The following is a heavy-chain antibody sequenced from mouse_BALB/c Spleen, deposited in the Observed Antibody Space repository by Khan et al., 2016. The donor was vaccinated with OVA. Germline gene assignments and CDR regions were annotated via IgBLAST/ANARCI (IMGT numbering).Heavy chain of an antibody. CDR2: IYPFNDDT. CDR3: APVGTYDVSLAY. J-gene: IGHJ3*01. V-gene: IGHV1S136*01. D-gene: IGHD2-12*01. Sequence: MQLEESGPELVKPGASVKMSCKAAGYTFTSYVMHWVKQKPGLGLEWIGYIYPFNDDTKYNEKFIGKATLTSDKSSSTAYMELSSLTSEDSAVNYCAPVGTYDVSLAYWGQGTLVTGSA. CDR1: GYTFTSYV.